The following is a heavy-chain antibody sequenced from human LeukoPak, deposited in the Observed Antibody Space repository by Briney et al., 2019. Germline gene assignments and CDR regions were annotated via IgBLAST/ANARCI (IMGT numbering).Heavy chain of an antibody. D-gene: IGHD5-24*01. CDR2: ISFTSTTV. Sequence: GGSLRLSCAASGFTFTNYGMTWVRQAPGKGLEWVSYISFTSTTVYYADSVKGRFTVSRDNVRSSLYLQMDNLRDEDTAMFYCARVGDGHSVNYLDSWGQGTLVTVSS. CDR1: GFTFTNYG. V-gene: IGHV3-48*02. J-gene: IGHJ4*02. CDR3: ARVGDGHSVNYLDS.